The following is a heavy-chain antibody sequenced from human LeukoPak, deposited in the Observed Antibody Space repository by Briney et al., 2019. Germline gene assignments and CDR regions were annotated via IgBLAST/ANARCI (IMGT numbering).Heavy chain of an antibody. CDR2: ISYSGST. Sequence: SGPTLVNPSQTLSLTCTVSGGSIPGRAYYWYWIRQHPGKGLEWIWYISYSGSTYYNPSLKSRITISVDTSKNQFSLKLSSVTAADTAVYYCARDLYDSGSYYHDYWGQGTLVTVSS. CDR1: GGSIPGRAYY. CDR3: ARDLYDSGSYYHDY. D-gene: IGHD3-10*01. V-gene: IGHV4-30-4*08. J-gene: IGHJ4*02.